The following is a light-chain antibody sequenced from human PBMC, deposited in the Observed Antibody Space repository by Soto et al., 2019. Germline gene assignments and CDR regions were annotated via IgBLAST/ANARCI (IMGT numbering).Light chain of an antibody. Sequence: DIQMTQSPSSLSASVGDRVTITCRASQSISTYLGWYQQKPGKAPKLLIYHASSVQSGVPSRISGSGSGTDFTLTISSLQPEDFATYYCQQTYNTLFAFGPG. CDR3: QQTYNTLFA. J-gene: IGKJ3*01. V-gene: IGKV1-39*01. CDR2: HAS. CDR1: QSISTY.